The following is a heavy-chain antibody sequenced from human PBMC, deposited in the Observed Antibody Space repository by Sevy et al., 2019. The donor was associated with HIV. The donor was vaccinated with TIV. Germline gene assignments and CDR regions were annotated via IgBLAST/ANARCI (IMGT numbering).Heavy chain of an antibody. CDR1: GDSISSYGHF. V-gene: IGHV4-39*01. Sequence: SETLSLTCSVSGDSISSYGHFWGWIRQPPGKGLEWIGDISYSGATNYHPSLRSRVTIPVDTSTNQFYLKLSSVTAADSAVYYCAKIFDHGGKGTLVTVSS. CDR3: AKIFDH. J-gene: IGHJ5*02. CDR2: ISYSGAT.